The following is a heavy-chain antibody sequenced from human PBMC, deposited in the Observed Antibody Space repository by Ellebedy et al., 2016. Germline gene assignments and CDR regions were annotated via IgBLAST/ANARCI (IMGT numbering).Heavy chain of an antibody. CDR1: GFTFSSYG. CDR2: IWYDGSNK. Sequence: GGSLRLSCGASGFTFSSYGMHWVRRAPGKGLEWVAVIWYDGSNKYYADSVKGRFTISRDNSKKTLYLQMNSLRAEDTAVYYFARERSYGLFKGSENYYNVDYYYGMDVWGQGTTVTVSS. D-gene: IGHD3-10*01. V-gene: IGHV3-33*08. CDR3: ARERSYGLFKGSENYYNVDYYYGMDV. J-gene: IGHJ6*02.